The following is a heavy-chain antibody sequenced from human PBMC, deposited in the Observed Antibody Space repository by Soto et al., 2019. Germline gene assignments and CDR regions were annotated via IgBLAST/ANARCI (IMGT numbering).Heavy chain of an antibody. V-gene: IGHV4-61*01. D-gene: IGHD5-18*01. Sequence: SETLCLTCTVSGGSVSSGSYYWSWIRQPPGKGLEWIGYIYYSGSTNYNPSLKSRVTISVDTSKNQFSLKLSSVTAADTAVYYCARRYSHARAFDYWGQRSLGTVSS. CDR1: GGSVSSGSYY. J-gene: IGHJ4*02. CDR2: IYYSGST. CDR3: ARRYSHARAFDY.